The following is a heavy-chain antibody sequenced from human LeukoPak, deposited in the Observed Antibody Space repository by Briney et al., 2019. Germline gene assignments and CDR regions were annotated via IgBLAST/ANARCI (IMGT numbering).Heavy chain of an antibody. CDR2: ISYDGSNK. CDR3: AKDGYSSGWYRIPTDYYYYGMDV. V-gene: IGHV3-30*18. J-gene: IGHJ6*02. Sequence: PGGSLRLSCAAPGFTFSSYGMHWVRQAPGEGLEWVAVISYDGSNKYYADSVKGRFTISRDNSKNTLYLQMNSLRAEDTAVYYCAKDGYSSGWYRIPTDYYYYGMDVWGQGTTVTVSS. D-gene: IGHD6-19*01. CDR1: GFTFSSYG.